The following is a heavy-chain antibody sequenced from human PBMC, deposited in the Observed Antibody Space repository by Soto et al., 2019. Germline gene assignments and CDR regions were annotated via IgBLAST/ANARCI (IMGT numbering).Heavy chain of an antibody. CDR3: AREAGPDRWFDP. J-gene: IGHJ5*02. CDR1: GASISSYF. Sequence: KSSETLSLTCTVSGASISSYFWTWIRQPAGKGLDWIGRISTTGTTNYNPSLKSRVTMSVDTSENHFSLNLSPVTAADTAVYYCAREAGPDRWFDPWGQGTLVTVYS. D-gene: IGHD6-19*01. V-gene: IGHV4-4*07. CDR2: ISTTGTT.